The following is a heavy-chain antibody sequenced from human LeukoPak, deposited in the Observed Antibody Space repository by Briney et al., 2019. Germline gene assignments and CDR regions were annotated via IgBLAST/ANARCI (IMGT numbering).Heavy chain of an antibody. D-gene: IGHD5-24*01. CDR1: GYTFSGYA. CDR3: ARGIWSATRVDYYLDN. V-gene: IGHV1-3*01. CDR2: INAGNGHT. Sequence: APVKVSCKASGYTFSGYAIHWVRQAPGQRFGWMGWINAGNGHTKYSQNFQGRVTITRDSSANIVYMDVSSLTSEDTAVYYCARGIWSATRVDYYLDNWGRGTLVTVSS. J-gene: IGHJ4*02.